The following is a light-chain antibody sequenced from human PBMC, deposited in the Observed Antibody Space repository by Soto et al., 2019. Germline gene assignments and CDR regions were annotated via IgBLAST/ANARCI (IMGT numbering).Light chain of an antibody. Sequence: QSALTQPASVSGSPGQSITISCTGTSSDVLSFDAVSWYQHHPGKAPKLIIYEGNKRPSGVSNRFSGPRSGNMASLTISGLQAEDEDDYYCCSYVYSNSWVFGGGTKLTVL. CDR1: SSDVLSFDA. V-gene: IGLV2-23*01. CDR2: EGN. CDR3: CSYVYSNSWV. J-gene: IGLJ3*02.